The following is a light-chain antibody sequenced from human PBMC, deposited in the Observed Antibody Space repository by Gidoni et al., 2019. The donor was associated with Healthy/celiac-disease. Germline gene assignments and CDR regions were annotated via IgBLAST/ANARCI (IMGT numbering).Light chain of an antibody. J-gene: IGKJ3*01. CDR2: LGS. CDR1: QSLLHSNGYNY. V-gene: IGKV2-28*01. CDR3: MQALQTSFT. Sequence: DIVMTQSPLSLPVTPGEPASISCRSSQSLLHSNGYNYLDWYLQKPGQSPQLLSYLGSNRASGVPDRFSGSGSGTDFTLKISRVEAEDVGVYYCMQALQTSFTFGPGTKGDIK.